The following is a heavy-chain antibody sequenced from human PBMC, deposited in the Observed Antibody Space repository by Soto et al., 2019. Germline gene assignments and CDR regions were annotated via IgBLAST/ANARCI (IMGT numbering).Heavy chain of an antibody. D-gene: IGHD1-1*01. CDR2: INPSGGST. V-gene: IGHV1-46*01. CDR1: GYSFTSYY. Sequence: QVQLVQSGAEVKKPGASVKVSCKASGYSFTSYYMHWVRQAPGLGLEWMGMINPSGGSTSYAQKFQGRVAMTGDTSTSTVYMELSSLRSEDTAVYYCPRNDKSGLDYWGQGTLVTVSS. J-gene: IGHJ4*02. CDR3: PRNDKSGLDY.